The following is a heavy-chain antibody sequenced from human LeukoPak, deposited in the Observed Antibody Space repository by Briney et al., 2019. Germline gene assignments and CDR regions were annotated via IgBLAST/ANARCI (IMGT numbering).Heavy chain of an antibody. J-gene: IGHJ4*02. V-gene: IGHV3-9*01. Sequence: TGGSLRLSCAASGFTFDDYAMHWVRQAPGKGQEWVSGISWNSGSIGYADSVKGRFTISRDNAKNSLYLQMNSLRAEDTALYYCAKDMARYFDRGPVDYWGQGTLVTVSS. D-gene: IGHD3-9*01. CDR3: AKDMARYFDRGPVDY. CDR1: GFTFDDYA. CDR2: ISWNSGSI.